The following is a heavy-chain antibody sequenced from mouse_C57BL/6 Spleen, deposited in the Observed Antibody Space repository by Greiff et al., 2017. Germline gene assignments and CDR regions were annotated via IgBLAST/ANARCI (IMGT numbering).Heavy chain of an antibody. CDR2: IDPSDSYT. CDR1: GYTFTSYW. D-gene: IGHD1-1*01. CDR3: ASVTTVVAGNYYAMDY. V-gene: IGHV1-69*01. Sequence: QVQLQQPGAELVMPGASVKLSCKASGYTFTSYWMHWVKQRPGQGLEWIGEIDPSDSYTNYNQKFKGKSTLTVDKSSSTAYMQLSSLTSEDSAVYYCASVTTVVAGNYYAMDYWGQGTSVTVSS. J-gene: IGHJ4*01.